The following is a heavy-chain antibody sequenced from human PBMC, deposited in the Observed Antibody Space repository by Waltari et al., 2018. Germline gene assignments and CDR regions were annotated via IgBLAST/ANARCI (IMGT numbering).Heavy chain of an antibody. Sequence: QVQLQESGPGLVKPSETLSLTCTVSGGSISSYYWSWIRQPPGKGVGWNGEIYYSRSTNYNPSLKSRVTIAVDTSKNQFSLKLSSVTAADTAVYYCARRSGSYREDYYYYMDVWGKGTTVTVSS. CDR2: IYYSRST. D-gene: IGHD1-26*01. J-gene: IGHJ6*03. CDR3: ARRSGSYREDYYYYMDV. V-gene: IGHV4-59*01. CDR1: GGSISSYY.